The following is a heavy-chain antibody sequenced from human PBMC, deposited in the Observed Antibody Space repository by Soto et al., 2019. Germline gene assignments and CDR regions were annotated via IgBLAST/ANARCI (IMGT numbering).Heavy chain of an antibody. J-gene: IGHJ3*02. D-gene: IGHD3-22*01. CDR3: ARESNSGYYNTPTRAFDI. V-gene: IGHV3-74*03. CDR2: INSDGSTK. CDR1: GFTFRSYW. Sequence: GGSLRLSCAASGFTFRSYWMHWVRQVPGKGLLWVSRINSDGSTKTYADPVKGRFTISRDNARNTLFLEMNSLSAEDAAVYYCARESNSGYYNTPTRAFDIWGQGTVVTVSS.